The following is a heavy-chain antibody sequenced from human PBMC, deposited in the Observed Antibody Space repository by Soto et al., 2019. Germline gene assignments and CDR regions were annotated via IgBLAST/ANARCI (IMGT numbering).Heavy chain of an antibody. CDR1: GGSISSYY. CDR2: MYYSGST. J-gene: IGHJ5*02. V-gene: IGHV4-59*01. CDR3: ARDFWFDP. Sequence: SETLSLTCSVSGGSISSYYWSWIRQSPGKGLEWIAYMYYSGSTNYNPSLKSRVTISVDTSKNQFSLKLSSVTAADTAVYYCARDFWFDPWGQGTLVTVSS.